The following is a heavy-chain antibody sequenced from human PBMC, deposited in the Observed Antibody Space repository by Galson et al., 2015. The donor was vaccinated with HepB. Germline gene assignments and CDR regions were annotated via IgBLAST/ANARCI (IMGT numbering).Heavy chain of an antibody. CDR3: ARAPAAGRTDDYYYYGMDV. D-gene: IGHD6-13*01. Sequence: QSGAEVKKPGASVKVSCTASGYTFTSYGISWVRQAPGQGLEWMGWISAYNGNTNYAQKFQGWVTMTRDTSISTAYMELSRLRSDDTAVYHCARAPAAGRTDDYYYYGMDVWGQGTTVTVSS. V-gene: IGHV1-18*01. J-gene: IGHJ6*02. CDR2: ISAYNGNT. CDR1: GYTFTSYG.